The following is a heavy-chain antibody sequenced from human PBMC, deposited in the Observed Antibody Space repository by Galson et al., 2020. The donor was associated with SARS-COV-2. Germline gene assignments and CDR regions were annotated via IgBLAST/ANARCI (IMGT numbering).Heavy chain of an antibody. CDR3: ARGSNSHAFDI. Sequence: TGGSLRLSCEASGFTFSTYGMDWVRQAPGKGLEWVAVIWYDGSNKYYADSVKCRFTISRDNSKNTLYLQMNSLRADDTAVYYCARGSNSHAFDIWGQGTMVTVSS. J-gene: IGHJ3*02. CDR2: IWYDGSNK. D-gene: IGHD3-10*01. CDR1: GFTFSTYG. V-gene: IGHV3-33*01.